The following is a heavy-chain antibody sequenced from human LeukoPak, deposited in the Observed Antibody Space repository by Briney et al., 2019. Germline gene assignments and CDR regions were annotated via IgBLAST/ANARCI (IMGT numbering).Heavy chain of an antibody. Sequence: GRTLRLSCAASGFTFSSYGMHWVRQAPGKGLEWVSSISSRSSYIYYADSVKGRFTISRDNAKNSLYLQMNSLRAEDTAVYYCARSYMIPDAFDIWGQGTMVTVSS. CDR2: ISSRSSYI. J-gene: IGHJ3*02. D-gene: IGHD3-22*01. CDR1: GFTFSSYG. V-gene: IGHV3-21*01. CDR3: ARSYMIPDAFDI.